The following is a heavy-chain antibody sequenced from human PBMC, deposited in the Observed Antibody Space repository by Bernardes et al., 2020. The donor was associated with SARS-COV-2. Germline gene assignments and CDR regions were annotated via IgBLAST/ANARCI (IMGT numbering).Heavy chain of an antibody. CDR1: GFTITHYA. CDR3: AEEAYSGYLETYYFYYGIDV. CDR2: ISSSGVGT. Sequence: GQHLTRSCAASGFTITHYAMPWVRHAPWKGLEWVSSISSSGVGTYYADSLHGSFTVSRDYSTNTLYLQMDSLRAEDTAIYYCAEEAYSGYLETYYFYYGIDVWGQGTTVTVSS. J-gene: IGHJ6*02. V-gene: IGHV3-23*01. D-gene: IGHD5-12*01.